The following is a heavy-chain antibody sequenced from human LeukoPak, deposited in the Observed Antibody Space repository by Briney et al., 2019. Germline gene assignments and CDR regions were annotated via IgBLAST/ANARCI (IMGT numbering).Heavy chain of an antibody. J-gene: IGHJ6*03. D-gene: IGHD4-17*01. V-gene: IGHV1-46*01. CDR1: GYTFTSYY. CDR3: ARDRSTVTTENYYYYYYMDV. Sequence: GASVKVSCKASGYTFTSYYMHWVRQAPGQGLEWMGIINPSGGSTSYAQKFQGRVTMTRDMSTSTVYMELSSLRSEDTAVYYCARDRSTVTTENYYYYYYMDVWGKGTTVTVSS. CDR2: INPSGGST.